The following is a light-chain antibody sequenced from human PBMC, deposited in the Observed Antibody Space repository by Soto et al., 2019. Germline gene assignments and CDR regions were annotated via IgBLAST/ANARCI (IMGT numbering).Light chain of an antibody. CDR3: QQYNSYSWT. CDR1: QSISSW. J-gene: IGKJ1*01. CDR2: DAS. Sequence: DIQMTQSPSTLSASVGDRVTITCRASQSISSWLAWYQQKPGKAPKLLIYDASSLESGVPSRFSGSESGTEFTLTISSLQPDDLATYYCQQYNSYSWTFGQGTKVEIK. V-gene: IGKV1-5*01.